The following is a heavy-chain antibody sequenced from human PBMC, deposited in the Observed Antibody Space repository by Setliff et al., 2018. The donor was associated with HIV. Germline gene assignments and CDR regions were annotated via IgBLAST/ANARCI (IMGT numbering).Heavy chain of an antibody. Sequence: PSETLSLTCAVYGGSISGYYWSWIRQSPGKGLEWIGEIGHSGSTNFNPSLKSRVTISVDTSRSQFSLKLSSVTAADTAVYYCARDRSNWNYGKNYMDVWGKGTTVTVSS. J-gene: IGHJ6*03. D-gene: IGHD1-7*01. V-gene: IGHV4-34*01. CDR1: GGSISGYY. CDR3: ARDRSNWNYGKNYMDV. CDR2: IGHSGST.